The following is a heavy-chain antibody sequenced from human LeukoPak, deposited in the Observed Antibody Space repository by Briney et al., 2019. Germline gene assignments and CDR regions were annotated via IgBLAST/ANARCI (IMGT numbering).Heavy chain of an antibody. CDR1: GFPFSTYA. CDR3: AKDVYGDYGGLDY. CDR2: IRGSDGST. Sequence: GESLRLSCAASGFPFSTYAMSWVRQAPGKGLEWVSSIRGSDGSTHYADSVKGRFAISRDNSKNTLYLQMNSLRAEDTAVYYCAKDVYGDYGGLDYWGQGTLVTVSS. J-gene: IGHJ4*02. V-gene: IGHV3-23*01. D-gene: IGHD4-17*01.